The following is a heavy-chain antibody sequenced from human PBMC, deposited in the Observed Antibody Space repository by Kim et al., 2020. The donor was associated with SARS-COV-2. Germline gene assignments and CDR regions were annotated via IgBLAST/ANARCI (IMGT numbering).Heavy chain of an antibody. J-gene: IGHJ4*02. CDR2: IYYSGST. V-gene: IGHV4-39*01. CDR3: ASLPGGAIDY. D-gene: IGHD3-16*01. CDR1: GGSISSSRYY. Sequence: SETLSLTCTVSGGSISSSRYYWGWIRQPPGKGREWIGSIYYSGSTYYNPTLKSRVTISVDTYKNQFSLKLSSVTAADTAVYYCASLPGGAIDYWGQGTLVTVSS.